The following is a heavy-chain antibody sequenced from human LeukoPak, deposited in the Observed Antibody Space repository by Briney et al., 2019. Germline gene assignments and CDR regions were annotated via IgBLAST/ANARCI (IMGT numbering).Heavy chain of an antibody. CDR1: GYTFTNYD. J-gene: IGHJ4*02. CDR3: AREGLDY. CDR2: MNPNSGNS. Sequence: ASVKVSCKASGYTFTNYDINWVRQATGQGLEWMGYMNPNSGNSAYAQKFQGRVTITTDASVSTAYMELSGLRSEDTALYYCAREGLDYWGQGTLVTVSS. V-gene: IGHV1-8*01.